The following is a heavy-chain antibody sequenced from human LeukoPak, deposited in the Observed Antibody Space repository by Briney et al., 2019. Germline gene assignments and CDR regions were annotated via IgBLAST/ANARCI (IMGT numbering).Heavy chain of an antibody. CDR3: ARRMEGFSRFDP. D-gene: IGHD3-3*01. Sequence: SETLSLTCTVSGGSISISSYSWGWIRQPPGKGLEYIGTIHYSGSAYYNPSLTSRVTISVDTSKNQFSLKLSSVTDADTAVYYCARRMEGFSRFDPWGQGTLVTVSS. CDR1: GGSISISSYS. V-gene: IGHV4-39*01. CDR2: IHYSGSA. J-gene: IGHJ5*02.